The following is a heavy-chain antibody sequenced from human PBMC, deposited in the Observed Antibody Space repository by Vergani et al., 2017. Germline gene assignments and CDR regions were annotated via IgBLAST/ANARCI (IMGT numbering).Heavy chain of an antibody. J-gene: IGHJ6*02. CDR2: ISSSSSYI. D-gene: IGHD1-26*01. CDR1: GFTFSSYS. V-gene: IGHV3-21*01. CDR3: ASLLVVGATPVVGYYYYYGMDV. Sequence: EVQLVESGGGLVKPGGSLRLSCAASGFTFSSYSMNWVRQAPGKGLEWVSSISSSSSYIYYADSVKGRFTISRDTAKTSLYLQMNSLRAEDTAVYYCASLLVVGATPVVGYYYYYGMDVWGQGTTVTVSS.